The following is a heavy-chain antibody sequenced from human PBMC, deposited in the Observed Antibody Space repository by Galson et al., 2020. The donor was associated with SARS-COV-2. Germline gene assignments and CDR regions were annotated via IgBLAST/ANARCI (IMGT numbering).Heavy chain of an antibody. CDR1: GFTFSYYD. J-gene: IGHJ4*02. Sequence: GGSLRLSCAASGFTFSYYDMHWVRQPIGKGLEWVSAIGTAGDTYYADSVKGRFTIFRENGKNSLDLQMNSLRAGDSAVYYCAREHCAGSSCYLEYWGQGILVTVSS. D-gene: IGHD2-21*01. V-gene: IGHV3-13*01. CDR3: AREHCAGSSCYLEY. CDR2: IGTAGDT.